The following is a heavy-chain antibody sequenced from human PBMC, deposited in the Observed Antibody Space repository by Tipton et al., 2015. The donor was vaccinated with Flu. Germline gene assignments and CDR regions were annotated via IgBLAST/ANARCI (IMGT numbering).Heavy chain of an antibody. CDR3: ARGLYGSGSYQRRYFDS. D-gene: IGHD3-10*01. J-gene: IGHJ4*02. Sequence: TLSLTCAVYGGSFSGYYWSWIRQPPGKGLEWIGEISHGGSADYNPSLKSRVIISVDTSKNQFSLKLTSVTAADTAVYYCARGLYGSGSYQRRYFDSWGQGTLVTVSS. CDR2: ISHGGSA. V-gene: IGHV4-34*01. CDR1: GGSFSGYY.